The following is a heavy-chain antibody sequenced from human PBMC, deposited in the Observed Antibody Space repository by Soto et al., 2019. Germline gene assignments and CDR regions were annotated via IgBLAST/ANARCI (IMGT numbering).Heavy chain of an antibody. V-gene: IGHV4-39*01. Sequence: SETLSLTCTVSGGSISSSSYYWAWIRQPPGKGLEWIGSIYYSGTTYYNPSLKSRVTISVDTPRDQFSLKLSSVTAADTAVYYGARHVHSNFWSDDWGQGTLVPVSS. CDR1: GGSISSSSYY. D-gene: IGHD1-1*01. CDR2: IYYSGTT. CDR3: ARHVHSNFWSDD. J-gene: IGHJ4*02.